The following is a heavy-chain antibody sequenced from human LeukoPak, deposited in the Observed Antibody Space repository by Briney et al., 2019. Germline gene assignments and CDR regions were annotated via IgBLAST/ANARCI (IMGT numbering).Heavy chain of an antibody. CDR3: ARDTMYSSSWYPARFDY. J-gene: IGHJ4*02. CDR1: GFTFSSYE. V-gene: IGHV3-48*03. Sequence: GGSLRLSCAASGFTFSSYEVNWVRQAPGKGLEWVSYISSSGSTIYYADSVKGRFTISRDNAKNSLYLQMNSLRAEDTAVYYCARDTMYSSSWYPARFDYWGQGTLVTVSS. CDR2: ISSSGSTI. D-gene: IGHD6-13*01.